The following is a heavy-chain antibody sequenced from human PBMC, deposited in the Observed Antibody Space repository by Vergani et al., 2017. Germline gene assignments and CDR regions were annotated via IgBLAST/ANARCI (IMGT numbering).Heavy chain of an antibody. J-gene: IGHJ5*02. D-gene: IGHD1-26*01. Sequence: HVQLVQSGAEVKKPGSSVKVSCKASGGPFSSYTISWVRQAPGQGLEWMGRIIPILGIANYAQQFQGRVTITADKSTSTAYMELSRLRSEDTAVYYCASAGPSGGWFDPWGQGTLVTVSS. CDR2: IIPILGIA. CDR1: GGPFSSYT. CDR3: ASAGPSGGWFDP. V-gene: IGHV1-69*02.